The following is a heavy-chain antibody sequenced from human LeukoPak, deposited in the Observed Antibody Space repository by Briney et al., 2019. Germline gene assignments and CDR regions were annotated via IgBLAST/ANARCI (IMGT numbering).Heavy chain of an antibody. Sequence: ASVKVSCKASGYKFTDYGVNWVRQAPGQGLEWMGWVSGIGGSTKYARNLQGRVTMTRDTSTSTAFMELRSLTSDDTAIYYCARPGSDRARGWGYFDSWGKGTLVTVSS. CDR3: ARPGSDRARGWGYFDS. V-gene: IGHV1-18*01. D-gene: IGHD3-10*01. CDR2: VSGIGGST. CDR1: GYKFTDYG. J-gene: IGHJ4*02.